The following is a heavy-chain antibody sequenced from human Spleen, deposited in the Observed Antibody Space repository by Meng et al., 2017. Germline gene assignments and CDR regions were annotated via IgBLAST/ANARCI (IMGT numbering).Heavy chain of an antibody. CDR3: ARDRTPTYYYDTSGYSDY. J-gene: IGHJ4*02. V-gene: IGHV1-24*01. CDR1: GYTLSELS. CDR2: FDPEDGET. D-gene: IGHD3-22*01. Sequence: ASVKVSCKVYGYTLSELSIHWVRQAPGKGLEWMGGFDPEDGETIYAQKFQGRVTMTRDTSTSTVYMELSSLRSEDTAVYYCARDRTPTYYYDTSGYSDYWGQGTRVTVSS.